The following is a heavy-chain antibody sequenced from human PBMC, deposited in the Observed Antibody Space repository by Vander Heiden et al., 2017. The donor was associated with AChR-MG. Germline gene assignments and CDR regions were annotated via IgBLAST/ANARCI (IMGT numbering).Heavy chain of an antibody. CDR3: ARDRDGDYDN. CDR2: INTRTGNP. CDR1: GYTFTNYA. Sequence: QVQLVQSGSELKKPGASVKVSCKASGYTFTNYAINWVRQAPGQGLEWMGWINTRTGNPTYALGFTGRFVFSLDTSVSTSYLQISSLEADDTAVYYCARDRDGDYDNWGQGTLVTVSS. V-gene: IGHV7-4-1*02. D-gene: IGHD4-17*01. J-gene: IGHJ4*02.